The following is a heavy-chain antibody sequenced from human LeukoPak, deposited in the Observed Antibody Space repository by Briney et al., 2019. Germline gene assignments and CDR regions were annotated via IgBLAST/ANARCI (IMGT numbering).Heavy chain of an antibody. J-gene: IGHJ6*01. CDR2: ISSSGSTI. CDR1: GFTFSSYE. CDR3: ARDLGYYDSSGYYYGSSYYYYYYGMDV. D-gene: IGHD3-22*01. Sequence: QPGGSLRLSCAASGFTFSSYEMNWVRQAPGKGLEWVSYISSSGSTIYYADSVKGRFTISRDNAKNSLYLQMNSLRAEDTAVYHCARDLGYYDSSGYYYGSSYYYYYYGMDVWGQGSTVTVCS. V-gene: IGHV3-48*03.